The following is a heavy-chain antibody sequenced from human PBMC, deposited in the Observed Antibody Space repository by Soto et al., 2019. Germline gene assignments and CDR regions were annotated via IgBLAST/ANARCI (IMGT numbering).Heavy chain of an antibody. CDR3: ARLPIVGAHYFDY. D-gene: IGHD1-26*01. CDR2: IYYSGST. Sequence: QLQLQESGPGLVKPSETLSLTCTVSGGSISSSSYYWGWIRQPPGKGLEWIGSIYYSGSTYYNPSLKSRVTIALDTSKNQFSLKLSSVTAADTAVYYCARLPIVGAHYFDYWGQGTLVTVSS. V-gene: IGHV4-39*01. CDR1: GGSISSSSYY. J-gene: IGHJ4*02.